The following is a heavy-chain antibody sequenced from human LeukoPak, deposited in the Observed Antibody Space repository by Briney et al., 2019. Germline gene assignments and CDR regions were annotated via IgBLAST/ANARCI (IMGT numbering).Heavy chain of an antibody. CDR1: GYTFTGYY. J-gene: IGHJ4*02. CDR3: ARSRSDDYVLGY. Sequence: ASVKVSCKASGYTFTGYYMHWVRQAPGQGLEWMGWINPNSGGTNYAQKFQGRVTMTRDTSISTAYMELSRLRSDDTAVYYCARSRSDDYVLGYWGQGTLVTVSS. CDR2: INPNSGGT. D-gene: IGHD3-16*01. V-gene: IGHV1-2*02.